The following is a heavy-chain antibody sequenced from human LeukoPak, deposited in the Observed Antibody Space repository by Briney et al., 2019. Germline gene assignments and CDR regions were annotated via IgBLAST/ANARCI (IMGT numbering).Heavy chain of an antibody. Sequence: SETLSLTCTVSGYSIRSGFYWGWIRQPPGKGLEWIGNIYHSGITYYTPSLKSRVTISVDTSKNQFSLKLSSVTAADTAVYYCARNATVVTGTCFDYWGQGTLVTVSS. V-gene: IGHV4-38-2*02. CDR2: IYHSGIT. CDR3: ARNATVVTGTCFDY. J-gene: IGHJ4*02. D-gene: IGHD4-23*01. CDR1: GYSIRSGFY.